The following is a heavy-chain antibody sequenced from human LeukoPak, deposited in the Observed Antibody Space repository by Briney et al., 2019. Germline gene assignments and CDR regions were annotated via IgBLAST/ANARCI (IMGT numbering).Heavy chain of an antibody. CDR3: ARGLLVWLPDYYYYMDV. J-gene: IGHJ6*03. CDR1: GGSISSYY. CDR2: IYTSGST. Sequence: SETLSLTCTVSGGSISSYYWRWMRQPAGKGLEWIGRIYTSGSTNYNPSLKSRVTMSVDTSKHQFSLKLSSVTAADTAVYYCARGLLVWLPDYYYYMDVWGEGTTVTVSS. V-gene: IGHV4-4*07. D-gene: IGHD2-8*01.